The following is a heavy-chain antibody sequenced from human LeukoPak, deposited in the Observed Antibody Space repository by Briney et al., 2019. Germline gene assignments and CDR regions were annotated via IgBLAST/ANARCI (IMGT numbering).Heavy chain of an antibody. CDR1: GFTFSSYA. V-gene: IGHV3-23*01. Sequence: GGSLRLSCAASGFTFSSYAMSWVRQAPGKGLEWVSAISGSGGSTYYADSVKGRLTISRDNSKNTLYLQMNSLRAEDTAVYYCAKAGLTWHSGSYSDYWGQGTLVTVSS. CDR2: ISGSGGST. J-gene: IGHJ4*02. D-gene: IGHD1-26*01. CDR3: AKAGLTWHSGSYSDY.